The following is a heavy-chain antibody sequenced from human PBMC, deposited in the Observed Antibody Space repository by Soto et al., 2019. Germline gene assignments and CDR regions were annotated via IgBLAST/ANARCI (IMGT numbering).Heavy chain of an antibody. CDR3: AASCVGCGGFNSSGMDV. V-gene: IGHV4-31*03. CDR1: GGSISSGGYY. Sequence: QVQLQESGPGLVKPSQTLSLTCTVSGGSISSGGYYWSWIRQHPGKGLEWIGYIYYSGSTYYNPSLKSRVSISVDTSKNQFSRKLSSVTAAATAVYYCAASCVGCGGFNSSGMDVWGQGTTVTVSS. J-gene: IGHJ6*02. D-gene: IGHD2-21*01. CDR2: IYYSGST.